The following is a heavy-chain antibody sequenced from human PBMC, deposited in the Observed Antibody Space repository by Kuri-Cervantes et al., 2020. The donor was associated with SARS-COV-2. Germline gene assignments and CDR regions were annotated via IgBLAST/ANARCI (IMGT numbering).Heavy chain of an antibody. Sequence: GGSLRLSCAASGFTFSSYAMHWVRQAPGKGLEWVAVISYDGSNKYYADSVKGRFTISRDNSKNTLYLQMNSLRAEDTAVYYCARDYGDSGYFDIWGLGTLVTVSS. V-gene: IGHV3-30-3*01. CDR3: ARDYGDSGYFDI. J-gene: IGHJ4*02. CDR1: GFTFSSYA. CDR2: ISYDGSNK. D-gene: IGHD4-17*01.